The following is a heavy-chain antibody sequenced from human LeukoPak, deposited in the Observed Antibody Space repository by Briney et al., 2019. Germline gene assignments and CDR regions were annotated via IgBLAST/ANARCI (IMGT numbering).Heavy chain of an antibody. D-gene: IGHD1-1*01. CDR2: IYYSGDT. CDR1: GGSIRSTTYY. Sequence: SETLSLTCSVSGGSIRSTTYYWGWIRQPPGKGLEWIGSIYYSGDTYYSPSLMSRVTISVDTSKNQFSLKLSSVTAADTAVYYCARGTGLDYFDYWGQGTLVTVSS. J-gene: IGHJ4*02. CDR3: ARGTGLDYFDY. V-gene: IGHV4-39*07.